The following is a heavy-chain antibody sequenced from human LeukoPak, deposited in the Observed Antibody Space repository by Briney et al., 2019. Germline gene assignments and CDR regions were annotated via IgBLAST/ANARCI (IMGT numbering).Heavy chain of an antibody. CDR2: IKEDGSEK. CDR3: ARDRGGGDFWSGYQDAFDI. J-gene: IGHJ3*02. CDR1: GFAFTHAW. D-gene: IGHD3-3*01. Sequence: PGGSLRLSCATSGFAFTHAWMTWVRQAPGKGLEWVANIKEDGSEKHYVDSVKGRFTISRDNDQNLLYLQMNSLIAEDTAVYYCARDRGGGDFWSGYQDAFDIWGQGTRVTVSS. V-gene: IGHV3-7*01.